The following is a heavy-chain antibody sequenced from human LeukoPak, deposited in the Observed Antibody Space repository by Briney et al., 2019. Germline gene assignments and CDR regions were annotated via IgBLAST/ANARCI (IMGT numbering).Heavy chain of an antibody. Sequence: SETLSLTCTVSGGSVSSGSYYWSWIRQPPGKGLEWIGYIYYSGSTNYNPSLKSRVTISVDTSKNQFSLKLSSVTAADTAVYYCARGTKNFDWVKWGHYYGMDVWGQGTTVTVSS. CDR2: IYYSGST. J-gene: IGHJ6*02. V-gene: IGHV4-61*01. CDR3: ARGTKNFDWVKWGHYYGMDV. CDR1: GGSVSSGSYY. D-gene: IGHD3-9*01.